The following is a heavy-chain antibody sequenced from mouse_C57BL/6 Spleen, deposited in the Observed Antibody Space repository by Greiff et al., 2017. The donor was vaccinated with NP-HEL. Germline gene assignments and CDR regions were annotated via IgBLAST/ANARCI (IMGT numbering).Heavy chain of an antibody. J-gene: IGHJ4*01. D-gene: IGHD1-1*01. CDR2: IYPRSGNT. CDR3: ATMRYYGSSYNAMDY. V-gene: IGHV1-81*01. Sequence: VQLQQSGAELARPGASVKLSCKASGYTFTSYGISWVKQRTGQGLEWIGEIYPRSGNTYYNEKFKGKATLTADKSSSTAYMELRSLTSEDSAVYFCATMRYYGSSYNAMDYWGQGTSVTVSS. CDR1: GYTFTSYG.